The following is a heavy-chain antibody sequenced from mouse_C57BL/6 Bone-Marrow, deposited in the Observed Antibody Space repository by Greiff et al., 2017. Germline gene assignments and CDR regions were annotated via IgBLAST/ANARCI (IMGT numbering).Heavy chain of an antibody. Sequence: QVQLKESGPGLVAPSQSLSITCTVSGFSLTSYGVHWVRQPPGKGLEWLVVIWSDGSTNYNSALKSRLSISKDNSKSQIIIKMNSLQTDDTAMYYWARHNYYGSSYAMDYWGQGTSVTVSS. J-gene: IGHJ4*01. CDR1: GFSLTSYG. D-gene: IGHD1-1*01. V-gene: IGHV2-6-1*01. CDR2: IWSDGST. CDR3: ARHNYYGSSYAMDY.